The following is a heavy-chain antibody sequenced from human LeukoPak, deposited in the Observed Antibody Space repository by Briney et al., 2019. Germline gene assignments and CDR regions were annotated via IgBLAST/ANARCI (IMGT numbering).Heavy chain of an antibody. V-gene: IGHV3-7*01. D-gene: IGHD3-22*01. CDR2: IKQDGSEK. CDR1: GFTFSSYW. CDR3: ARDALYYSSGYYPLDY. Sequence: GGSLRLSCAASGFTFSSYWMSWVRQAPGKGLEWVANIKQDGSEKYYVDSVKGRFTISRDNAKNSLYLQMNSLRAEDTAVYYCARDALYYSSGYYPLDYWGQGTLVTVSS. J-gene: IGHJ4*02.